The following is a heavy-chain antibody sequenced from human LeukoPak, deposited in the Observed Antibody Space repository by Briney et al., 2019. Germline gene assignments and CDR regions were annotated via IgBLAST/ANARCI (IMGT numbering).Heavy chain of an antibody. J-gene: IGHJ4*02. D-gene: IGHD4-17*01. Sequence: GASVKVSCKASGYTLTSYAMNWVRQAPGQGLEWMGWINTNTGNPTYAQGFTGRFVFSLDTSVSTAYLQISSLKAEDTAVYYCARSNNDGDYLGVGFDYWGQGTLVTVSS. CDR2: INTNTGNP. CDR3: ARSNNDGDYLGVGFDY. CDR1: GYTLTSYA. V-gene: IGHV7-4-1*02.